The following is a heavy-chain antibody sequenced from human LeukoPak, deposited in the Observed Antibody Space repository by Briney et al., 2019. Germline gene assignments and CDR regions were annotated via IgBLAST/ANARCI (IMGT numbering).Heavy chain of an antibody. Sequence: SETLSLTCTVSGGSISSGGYYWSWIRQHPGKGLEWIGYIYYSGSTYYNPSLKSRVTISVDTSKNQFSLKLSSVTAADTAVYYCARDLISGWYYFDYWGQGTLVTVSS. J-gene: IGHJ4*02. CDR1: GGSISSGGYY. CDR3: ARDLISGWYYFDY. V-gene: IGHV4-31*03. CDR2: IYYSGST. D-gene: IGHD6-19*01.